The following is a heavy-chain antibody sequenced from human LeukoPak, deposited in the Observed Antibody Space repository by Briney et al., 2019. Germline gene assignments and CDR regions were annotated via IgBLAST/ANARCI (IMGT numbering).Heavy chain of an antibody. CDR3: AKALSKLVLGMDV. J-gene: IGHJ6*02. D-gene: IGHD6-6*01. V-gene: IGHV3-30*18. Sequence: GRSLRLFCAASGFTFSSYGMHWVRQAPGKGLEWVAVISYDGSNKYYADSVKGRFTISRDNSKTTLYLQMNSLRAEDTAVYYCAKALSKLVLGMDVWGQGTTVTVSS. CDR1: GFTFSSYG. CDR2: ISYDGSNK.